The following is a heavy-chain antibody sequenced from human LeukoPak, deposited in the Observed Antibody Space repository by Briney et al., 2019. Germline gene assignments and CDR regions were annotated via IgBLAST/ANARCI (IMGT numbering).Heavy chain of an antibody. CDR1: GLTFIDSA. D-gene: IGHD6-19*01. V-gene: IGHV3-30-3*01. Sequence: GRSLRLSCAASGLTFIDSAIHWVRQAPGKGLEWVAFISHDGSNKYYTDSVKGRFTISRGNSKNTVSLQMNSLRADDTAIYYCARAHRYGSGWFDYWGQGTLVTVSS. J-gene: IGHJ4*02. CDR3: ARAHRYGSGWFDY. CDR2: ISHDGSNK.